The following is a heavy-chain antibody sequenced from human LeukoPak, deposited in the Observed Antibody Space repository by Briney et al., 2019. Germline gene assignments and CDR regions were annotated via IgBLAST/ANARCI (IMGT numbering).Heavy chain of an antibody. V-gene: IGHV3-48*01. D-gene: IGHD7-27*01. J-gene: IGHJ4*02. CDR3: VRDKDWGFDS. CDR2: IGTGTSTV. CDR1: GFTFTSYT. Sequence: PGESLRLSCAASGFTFTSYTMNWVRQAPGKGREWVSHIGTGTSTVGYADSIKGRFTISRDNAKNSVDLQMSSLRVDDSAVYYCVRDKDWGFDSWGQGTLVTVSS.